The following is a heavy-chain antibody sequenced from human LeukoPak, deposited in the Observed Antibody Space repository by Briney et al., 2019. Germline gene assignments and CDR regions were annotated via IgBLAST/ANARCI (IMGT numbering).Heavy chain of an antibody. CDR1: GGTFSSYA. CDR3: ARDYHGLNSYGYTDSYYFDY. CDR2: IIPIFGTA. J-gene: IGHJ4*02. Sequence: ASVTVSCKASGGTFSSYAISWVRQAPGQGLEWMGGIIPIFGTANYAQKFQGRVTMTTDTSTSTAYMELRSLRSDDTAVYYCARDYHGLNSYGYTDSYYFDYWGQGTLVTVSS. V-gene: IGHV1-69*05. D-gene: IGHD5-18*01.